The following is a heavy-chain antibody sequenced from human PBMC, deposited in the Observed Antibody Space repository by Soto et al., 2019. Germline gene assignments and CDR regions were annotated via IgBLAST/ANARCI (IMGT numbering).Heavy chain of an antibody. CDR1: GFTFSSYW. D-gene: IGHD4-4*01. CDR2: IKQDGSEK. V-gene: IGHV3-7*01. J-gene: IGHJ5*02. CDR3: ARDGPRGTPDYSNYNWFDP. Sequence: GGSLRLSCAASGFTFSSYWMSWVRQAPGKGLEWVANIKQDGSEKYYVDSVKGRFTISRDNAKNSLYLQMNSLRAEDTAVYYCARDGPRGTPDYSNYNWFDPWGQGTLVTVSS.